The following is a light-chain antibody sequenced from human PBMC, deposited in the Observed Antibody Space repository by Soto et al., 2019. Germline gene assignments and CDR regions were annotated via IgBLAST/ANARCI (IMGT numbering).Light chain of an antibody. J-gene: IGKJ1*01. CDR2: ASS. CDR3: QESNSTPWT. Sequence: DIPMTQSPSSLSASVGDRVSISCRASQTINNYLNWYQQKPGRAPKLLIYASSSLHTGVPSRFSGRGSGTEFTLTINSLEPEDSATYYCQESNSTPWTFGPGTKVEVK. V-gene: IGKV1-39*01. CDR1: QTINNY.